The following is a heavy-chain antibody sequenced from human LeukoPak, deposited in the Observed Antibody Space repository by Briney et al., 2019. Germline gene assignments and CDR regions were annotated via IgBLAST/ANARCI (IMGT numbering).Heavy chain of an antibody. CDR3: VSGGSWDYYYYGMDV. V-gene: IGHV3-30*02. J-gene: IGHJ6*02. CDR1: GFAFSSYG. Sequence: SGGSLRLSCAASGFAFSSYGMHWVRQAPGKGLEWVAFIRYDGSNKYYADSVKGRFTISRDNSKNTLYLQMNSLRAEDTAVYYCVSGGSWDYYYYGMDVWGQGTTVTVSS. CDR2: IRYDGSNK. D-gene: IGHD6-13*01.